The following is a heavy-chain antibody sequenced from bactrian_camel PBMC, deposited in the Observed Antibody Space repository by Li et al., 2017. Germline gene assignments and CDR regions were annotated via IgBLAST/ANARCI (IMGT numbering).Heavy chain of an antibody. J-gene: IGHJ4*01. CDR1: GDSYSSYC. D-gene: IGHD6*01. CDR2: LNSDGST. CDR3: AADLGYDGICVDSYIRRPELYNY. Sequence: HVQLVESGGGSVRAGGSLRLSCVRSGDSYSSYCMGWFRQAPGKVREGVANLNSDGSTTYSDSVRGRFTISRDNAKNTLYLQMNSLKPEDTAMYYCAADLGYDGICVDSYIRRPELYNYKGQGTQVTVS. V-gene: IGHV3S53*01.